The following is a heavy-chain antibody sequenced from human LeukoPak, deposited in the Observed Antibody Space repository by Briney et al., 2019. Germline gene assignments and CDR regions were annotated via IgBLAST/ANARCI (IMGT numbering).Heavy chain of an antibody. D-gene: IGHD2-2*01. CDR2: ISGSVAST. V-gene: IGHV3-23*01. J-gene: IGHJ4*02. CDR3: AKVETSGGANCYALDY. CDR1: GFTFSSYA. Sequence: GRSLRLSCAASGFTFSSYAMTWVRQAPDKGLEWVSAISGSVASTYYADSVKGRFTISRDASQNTLYLQMNSLSAEDTAVYYCAKVETSGGANCYALDYWGQGTLVTASS.